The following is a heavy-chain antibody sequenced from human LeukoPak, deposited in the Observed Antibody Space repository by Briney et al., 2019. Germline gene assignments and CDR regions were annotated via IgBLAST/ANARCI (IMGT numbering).Heavy chain of an antibody. D-gene: IGHD3-9*01. CDR1: GGSITSSY. CDR2: IHYTEST. Sequence: SETLSLTCTVPGGSITSSYWSWIRQSPGKGLEWIGYIHYTESTNYNPSLKSRVTMLTDTSKNQFSLKLSSVTAADTAVYYCARGRYSAGDNWFDPWGQGTLVTVSS. J-gene: IGHJ5*02. V-gene: IGHV4-59*01. CDR3: ARGRYSAGDNWFDP.